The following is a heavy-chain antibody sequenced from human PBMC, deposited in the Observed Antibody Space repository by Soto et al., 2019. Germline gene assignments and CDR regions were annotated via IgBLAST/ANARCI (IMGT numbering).Heavy chain of an antibody. D-gene: IGHD2-15*01. V-gene: IGHV3-48*01. CDR1: GFTFSSYS. CDR3: ARDEYCSGGSCYSKDDY. J-gene: IGHJ4*02. CDR2: ISSSSSTI. Sequence: EVQLVESGGGLVQPGGSLILCCAASGFTFSSYSMNWVREAPGKGLVWVSYISSSSSTIYYADSVKGRFTISRDNAKNSLYLQMNSLRADDTAVYYCARDEYCSGGSCYSKDDYWGQGTLDTVSS.